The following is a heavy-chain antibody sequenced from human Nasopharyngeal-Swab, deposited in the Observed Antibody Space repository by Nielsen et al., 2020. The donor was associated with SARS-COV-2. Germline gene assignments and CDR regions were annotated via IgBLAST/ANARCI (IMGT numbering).Heavy chain of an antibody. CDR2: ISSSSYI. D-gene: IGHD6-13*01. CDR3: ARDTIAAAGYYFDY. J-gene: IGHJ4*02. Sequence: GESLKISCAASGFTFSSYSMNWVRQAPGKGLEWVSSISSSSYIYYADSVKGRFTISRDNAKNSLYLQMNSMRAEDTAVYYCARDTIAAAGYYFDYWGQGTLVTVSS. V-gene: IGHV3-21*01. CDR1: GFTFSSYS.